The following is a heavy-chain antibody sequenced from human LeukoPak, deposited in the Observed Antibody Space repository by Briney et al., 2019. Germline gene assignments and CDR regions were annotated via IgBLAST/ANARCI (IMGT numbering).Heavy chain of an antibody. J-gene: IGHJ5*02. CDR1: GSTFSSYA. CDR2: IIPIFGTA. V-gene: IGHV1-69*13. D-gene: IGHD6-13*01. CDR3: ARVSSSSWYEFWFDP. Sequence: ASVKVSCKASGSTFSSYAISWVRQAPGQGLEWMGGIIPIFGTANYAQKFQGRVTITADESTSTAYMELSSLRSEDTAVYYCARVSSSSWYEFWFDPWGQGTLVTVSS.